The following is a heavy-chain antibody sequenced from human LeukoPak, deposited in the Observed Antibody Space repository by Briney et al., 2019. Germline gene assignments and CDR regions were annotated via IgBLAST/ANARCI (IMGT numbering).Heavy chain of an antibody. Sequence: GGSLRLSCAASGFRFSSYTMNWVRQAPGKGLEWVSGISGSGDRTYYADFVKGRVTISRDSSRNTLYLQMSSLRADDTAVYYCAILGGGMAYWGQGTLVAVSS. CDR2: ISGSGDRT. CDR3: AILGGGMAY. D-gene: IGHD3-16*01. J-gene: IGHJ4*02. CDR1: GFRFSSYT. V-gene: IGHV3-23*01.